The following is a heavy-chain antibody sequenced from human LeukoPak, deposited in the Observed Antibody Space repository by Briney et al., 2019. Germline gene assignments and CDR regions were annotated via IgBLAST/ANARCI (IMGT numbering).Heavy chain of an antibody. CDR3: ARLVIP. V-gene: IGHV4-38-2*02. CDR2: VSHSGIT. J-gene: IGHJ5*02. Sequence: SETLSLTCTVSGFSISSDYYWGWIRQPPGKGLEWIGSVSHSGITYYNSSLNSRVTISVDTSKNQFSLRVNSVTAADTAVYYCARLVIPWGRGILVTVSS. D-gene: IGHD3-10*01. CDR1: GFSISSDYY.